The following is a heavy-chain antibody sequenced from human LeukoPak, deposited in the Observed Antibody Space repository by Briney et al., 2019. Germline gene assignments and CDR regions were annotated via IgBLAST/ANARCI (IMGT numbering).Heavy chain of an antibody. Sequence: GGSLRLSCAASGFIFSSYWMSWVRQAPGKGLEWVANIKQDGSEKYYVDSVKGRFTISRDNAKNSLYLQMNSLRAEDTAVYYCAREKYSSGHYYFDYWGQGTLVTVSS. CDR3: AREKYSSGHYYFDY. CDR1: GFIFSSYW. J-gene: IGHJ4*02. V-gene: IGHV3-7*01. D-gene: IGHD6-19*01. CDR2: IKQDGSEK.